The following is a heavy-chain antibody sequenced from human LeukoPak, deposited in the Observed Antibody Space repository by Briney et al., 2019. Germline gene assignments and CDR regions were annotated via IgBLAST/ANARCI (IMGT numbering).Heavy chain of an antibody. V-gene: IGHV3-74*01. J-gene: IGHJ4*02. CDR2: VNSDGSST. CDR1: GFTFTSYW. Sequence: GGSLRLSCAASGFTFTSYWMHWVRQAPGKGLVWVSRVNSDGSSTTYADSVKGRFTISRDNAKNTLYLQMNSLRAEDTALYYCAKDRDSSSWLFDYWGQGTLVTVSS. CDR3: AKDRDSSSWLFDY. D-gene: IGHD6-13*01.